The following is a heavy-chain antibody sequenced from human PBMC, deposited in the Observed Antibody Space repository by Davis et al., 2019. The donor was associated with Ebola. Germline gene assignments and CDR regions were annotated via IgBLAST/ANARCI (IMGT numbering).Heavy chain of an antibody. CDR1: GGTFSSYA. CDR2: VNPYSGHT. CDR3: ARGYSPKCRGGDCVNDF. J-gene: IGHJ4*02. V-gene: IGHV1-8*02. Sequence: AASVKVSCKASGGTFSSYAISWVRQAPGQGLEWMGWVNPYSGHTGYVEKFKGRVTMTGDSSISTAYMELSSLTIDDTAVYYCARGYSPKCRGGDCVNDFWGQGTLVTVST. D-gene: IGHD2-21*02.